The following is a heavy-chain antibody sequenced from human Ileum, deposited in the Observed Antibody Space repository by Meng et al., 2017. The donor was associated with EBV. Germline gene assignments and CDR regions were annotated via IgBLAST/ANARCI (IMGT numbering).Heavy chain of an antibody. V-gene: IGHV4-61*08. Sequence: QVQLQESGPGLVKPSETLSLTCSVSGGSVSSGGNYWSWIRQPPGKGLEWIGYIYNSGRTNYNPSLKSRVTISVDTSKNQFSLKLSSVTAADTAVYYCARDGYSSGSDWGQGTLVTVSS. CDR2: IYNSGRT. J-gene: IGHJ4*02. CDR3: ARDGYSSGSD. CDR1: GGSVSSGGNY. D-gene: IGHD6-19*01.